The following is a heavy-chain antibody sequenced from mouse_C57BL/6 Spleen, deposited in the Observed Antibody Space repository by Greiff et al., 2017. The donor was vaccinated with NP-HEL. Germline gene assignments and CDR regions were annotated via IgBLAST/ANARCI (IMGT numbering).Heavy chain of an antibody. CDR2: ISYDGSN. V-gene: IGHV3-6*01. D-gene: IGHD2-1*01. J-gene: IGHJ3*01. Sequence: EVQLQQSGPGLVKPSQSLSLTCSVTGYSITSGYYWNWIRQFPGNKLEWMGYISYDGSNNYNPSLKNRISITRDTSKNQFFLKLNSVTTEDTATYYCARDPLYGNYPNAYWGQGTLVTVSA. CDR1: GYSITSGYY. CDR3: ARDPLYGNYPNAY.